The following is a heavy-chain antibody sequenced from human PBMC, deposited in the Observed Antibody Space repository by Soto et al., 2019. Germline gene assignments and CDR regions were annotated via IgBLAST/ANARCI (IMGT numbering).Heavy chain of an antibody. CDR1: GGSFSGYY. Sequence: QVQLQQWGAGLLKPSETLSLTCAVYGGSFSGYYWSWIRQPPGKGLEWIGEINHSGSTNYNPSLKSRVTISVDTSKNQFSLKLSSVTAAETAVYSCARGPIRDYWGQGTLVTVSS. CDR3: ARGPIRDY. CDR2: INHSGST. V-gene: IGHV4-34*01. D-gene: IGHD2-2*02. J-gene: IGHJ4*02.